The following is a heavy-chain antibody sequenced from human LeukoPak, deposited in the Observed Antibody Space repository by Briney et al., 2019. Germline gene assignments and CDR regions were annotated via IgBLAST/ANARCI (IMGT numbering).Heavy chain of an antibody. D-gene: IGHD3-22*01. CDR2: ISGSGGST. J-gene: IGHJ4*02. CDR1: GFTFSSYA. CDR3: AGITMIVVVITTFDY. Sequence: PVGSLRLSCAASGFTFSSYAMSWVRQAPGKGLEWVSAISGSGGSTYYADSVKGRFTISRDNSKNTLYLQMNSLRAEDTAVYYCAGITMIVVVITTFDYWGEGTLVTVSS. V-gene: IGHV3-23*01.